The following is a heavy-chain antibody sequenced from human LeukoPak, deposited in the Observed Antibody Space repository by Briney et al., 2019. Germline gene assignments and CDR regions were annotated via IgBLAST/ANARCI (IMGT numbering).Heavy chain of an antibody. J-gene: IGHJ4*02. D-gene: IGHD5-18*01. CDR1: GFTFSSYS. Sequence: GSLRLSCAASGFTFSSYSMNWVRQAPGKGLGWVSYISSSSSTIYYADSVKGRFTISRDNAKNSLYLQMNSLRDEDTAVYYCARDTGYSYGAPRVDYWGQGTLVTVSS. CDR3: ARDTGYSYGAPRVDY. V-gene: IGHV3-48*02. CDR2: ISSSSSTI.